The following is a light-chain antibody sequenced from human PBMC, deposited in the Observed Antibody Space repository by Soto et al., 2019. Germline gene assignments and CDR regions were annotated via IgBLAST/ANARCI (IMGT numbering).Light chain of an antibody. CDR1: QSVAANY. CDR2: GAS. J-gene: IGKJ3*01. CDR3: HQYGTAPLT. V-gene: IGKV3-20*01. Sequence: EVVLTQSPGTLSLSPGERATHSCRASQSVAANYLAWYQQKRGQAPRLLIYGASSRATGIPDRFSGSGSGTGFTLTISRLEPEDFSVYYCHQYGTAPLTFGPGTKVDIK.